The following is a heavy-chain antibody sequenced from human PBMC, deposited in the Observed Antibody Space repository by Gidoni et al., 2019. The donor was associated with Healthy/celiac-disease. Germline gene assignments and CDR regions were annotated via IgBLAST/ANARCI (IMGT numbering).Heavy chain of an antibody. CDR3: TRDLGAMIVATVDY. CDR2: IRSKAYGGTK. V-gene: IGHV3-49*03. J-gene: IGHJ4*02. D-gene: IGHD3-22*01. CDR1: GLTFADDA. Sequence: EVQLVEPRGGWLQPRRSLRFSCLAPGLTFADDAMSWFRQAPGKGLEWVGFIRSKAYGGTKEYAASVKGRFTISRDDSKSIAYLQMNSLKTDDTAVYYCTRDLGAMIVATVDYWGQGTLVTVSS.